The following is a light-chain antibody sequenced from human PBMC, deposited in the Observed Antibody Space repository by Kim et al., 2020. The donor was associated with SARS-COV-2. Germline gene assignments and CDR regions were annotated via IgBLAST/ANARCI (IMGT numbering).Light chain of an antibody. V-gene: IGKV1-39*01. Sequence: ASVGDRVIITCRASQPINNYLNWYQHKPGRAPSLLIYAASHLQRGVPSRFSATGAGTVFTLTITSLQPEDLATYYCQQSYDTPTTFGQGTKVDIK. CDR2: AAS. CDR1: QPINNY. CDR3: QQSYDTPTT. J-gene: IGKJ1*01.